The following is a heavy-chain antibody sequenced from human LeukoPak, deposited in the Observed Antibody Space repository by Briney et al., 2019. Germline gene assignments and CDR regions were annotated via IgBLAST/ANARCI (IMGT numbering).Heavy chain of an antibody. CDR3: ARDSYSSSAGWGFFDY. CDR2: IKQDGNEK. V-gene: IGHV3-7*01. J-gene: IGHJ4*02. D-gene: IGHD2-21*01. CDR1: GFTFSSYW. Sequence: GGSLRLSCAASGFTFSSYWMSWVRQAPGKGLEWVANIKQDGNEKYYVDSVKGRFTISRDNAKNSLYLQMNSLRAEDTAVYYCARDSYSSSAGWGFFDYWGQGTLVTVSS.